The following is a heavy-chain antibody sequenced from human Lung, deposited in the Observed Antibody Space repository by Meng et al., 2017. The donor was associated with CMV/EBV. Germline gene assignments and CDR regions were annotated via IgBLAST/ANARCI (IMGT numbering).Heavy chain of an antibody. CDR1: GGSISSRSFY. Sequence: QVQRQESGPGLVKPSQTLSLTCTVSGGSISSRSFYWNWIRQPAGKGLEWIGRLYATGSTNYNPSLESRATISVDTSKNQFSLRLDSVTAADTAVYYCARGPYSTGWCDFWGQGSLVTVSS. D-gene: IGHD6-19*01. CDR3: ARGPYSTGWCDF. J-gene: IGHJ4*02. CDR2: LYATGST. V-gene: IGHV4-61*02.